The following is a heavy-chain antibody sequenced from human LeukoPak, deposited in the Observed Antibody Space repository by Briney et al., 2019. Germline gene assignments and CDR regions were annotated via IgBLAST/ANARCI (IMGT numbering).Heavy chain of an antibody. CDR1: GFTFSSYW. J-gene: IGHJ4*02. V-gene: IGHV3-7*03. CDR3: ARGMRSSGWYWGY. Sequence: PGGSLRLSCAASGFTFSSYWMNWARQAPGKGLEWVASINHNGNVNYYVDSVKGRFTISRDNAKNSLYLQMSNLRAEDTAVYYCARGMRSSGWYWGYWGQGTLVTVSS. CDR2: INHNGNVN. D-gene: IGHD6-19*01.